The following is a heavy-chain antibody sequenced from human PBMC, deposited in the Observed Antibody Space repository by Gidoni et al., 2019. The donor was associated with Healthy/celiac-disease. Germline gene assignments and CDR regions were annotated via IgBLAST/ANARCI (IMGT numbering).Heavy chain of an antibody. J-gene: IGHJ4*02. CDR2: ISSRGSTI. V-gene: IGHV3-48*03. Sequence: EVQLVESGGGLVQPGGSLRLSCAASGFTFSSYERNWVRQAPGKGLEWVSYISSRGSTIYYADSVKGRFTISRDNAKNSLYLQMNSLRAEDTAVYYCARDPTGYYFDYWGQGTLVTVSS. CDR3: ARDPTGYYFDY. CDR1: GFTFSSYE.